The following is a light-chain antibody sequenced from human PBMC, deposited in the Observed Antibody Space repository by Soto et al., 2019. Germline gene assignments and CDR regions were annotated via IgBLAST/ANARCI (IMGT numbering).Light chain of an antibody. Sequence: EIVLTQSPGTLSVSPGERATLSCRASQTISSNNLAWYQQKPGQAPNLLIYGTSSRATGTPDRFSGSGSETDFTLTISRLEPEDSAIYYCQQYGSWTFGQGTKVEI. CDR2: GTS. CDR3: QQYGSWT. V-gene: IGKV3-20*01. J-gene: IGKJ1*01. CDR1: QTISSNN.